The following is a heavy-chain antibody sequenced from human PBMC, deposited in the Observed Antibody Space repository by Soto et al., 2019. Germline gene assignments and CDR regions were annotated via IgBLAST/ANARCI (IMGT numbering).Heavy chain of an antibody. Sequence: GASVKVSFKASGYTFTSYAMHWVRQAPGQRLEWMGWINAGNGNTKYSQKFQGRVTITRDTSASTAYMELSSLRSEDTAVYYCARATSPYSSSYYYYYYGMDVWGQGTTVTVSS. V-gene: IGHV1-3*01. CDR1: GYTFTSYA. CDR2: INAGNGNT. J-gene: IGHJ6*02. CDR3: ARATSPYSSSYYYYYYGMDV. D-gene: IGHD6-6*01.